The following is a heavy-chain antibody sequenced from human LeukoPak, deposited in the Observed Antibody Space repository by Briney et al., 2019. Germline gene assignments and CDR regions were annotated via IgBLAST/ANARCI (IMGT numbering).Heavy chain of an antibody. D-gene: IGHD4-17*01. J-gene: IGHJ4*02. CDR3: AREGMTTVTTGPDY. CDR2: VNLKGRT. V-gene: IGHV4-4*02. Sequence: SGTLSLTCGVSGGSITNTNYWTWVRQPPGKGLEWIGEVNLKGRTNYNPSLMGRVAISVDTSENHISLQLTSVTAADTAVYYCAREGMTTVTTGPDYWGQGTLVTVSS. CDR1: GGSITNTNY.